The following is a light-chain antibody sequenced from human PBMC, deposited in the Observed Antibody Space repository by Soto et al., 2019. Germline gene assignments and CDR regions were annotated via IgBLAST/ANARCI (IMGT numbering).Light chain of an antibody. CDR2: GNT. V-gene: IGLV1-40*01. CDR1: SSNIGAGYD. J-gene: IGLJ1*01. Sequence: QSVLTQPPSVSGAPGQRVTIFCTGSSSNIGAGYDVHWYQHLPGRAPKLLIYGNTHRPSGVPDRFSGSKSAISASLAITGLQAEDEADYFCQSYDSSLSIYVFGTGTQLTVL. CDR3: QSYDSSLSIYV.